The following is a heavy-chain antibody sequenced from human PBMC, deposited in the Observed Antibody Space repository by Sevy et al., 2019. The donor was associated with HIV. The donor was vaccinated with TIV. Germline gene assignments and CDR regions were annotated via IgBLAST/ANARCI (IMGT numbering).Heavy chain of an antibody. D-gene: IGHD3-10*01. CDR2: IYTSGST. CDR3: AREVLLWFGELSPYYFDY. Sequence: SETLSLTCTVSGGSISSYYWSWIRQPAGNGLEWIGRIYTSGSTNYNPSLKSRVTMSVDTSKNQFSLKLSSATAADTAVYYCAREVLLWFGELSPYYFDYWGQGTLVTVSS. J-gene: IGHJ4*02. V-gene: IGHV4-4*07. CDR1: GGSISSYY.